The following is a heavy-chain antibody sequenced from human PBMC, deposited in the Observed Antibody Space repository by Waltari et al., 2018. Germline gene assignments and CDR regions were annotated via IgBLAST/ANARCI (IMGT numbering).Heavy chain of an antibody. CDR3: AREPYNFWSGYSFEY. V-gene: IGHV3-53*02. D-gene: IGHD3-3*01. CDR2: IHSGGST. J-gene: IGHJ4*02. CDR1: GFTVSDSY. Sequence: EVQLVETGGGLIQPGGSLRLSCAASGFTVSDSYMTWVRQAPGKGLEWVSLIHSGGSTFYADSVKGRFTISRDYSKNTLYLQMNSLRAEDSALYYCAREPYNFWSGYSFEYWGQGTLVTVSS.